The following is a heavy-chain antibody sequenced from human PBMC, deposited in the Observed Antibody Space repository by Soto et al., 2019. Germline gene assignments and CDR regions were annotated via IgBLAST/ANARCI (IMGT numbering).Heavy chain of an antibody. CDR1: GGSITSSY. CDR2: IYDTGISGYTPST. Sequence: PSETLSLTCTVSGGSITSSYWSWIRRPPGKGLEWIAYIYDTGISGYTPSTSYNPSLKSRVTMSLDTLNNQVSLRLSPVTAEDTAVYYCATKGGVRPNNAFDTWGQGTKVTVSS. CDR3: ATKGGVRPNNAFDT. V-gene: IGHV4-59*12. D-gene: IGHD1-1*01. J-gene: IGHJ3*02.